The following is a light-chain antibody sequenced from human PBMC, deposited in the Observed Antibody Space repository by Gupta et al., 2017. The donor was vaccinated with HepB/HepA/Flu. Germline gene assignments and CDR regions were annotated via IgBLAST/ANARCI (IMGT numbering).Light chain of an antibody. V-gene: IGLV3-21*02. CDR1: RIGNKD. Sequence: SYVLNQAPSVSAAPGQSAKIACGGDRIGNKDVHWYQQRPGQAPGVVIFNNNERPSGISERFSGSNSGNTATLTISRVGAGDEADYYCQVWDSSDDWRGVFGGGTTLTVL. CDR3: QVWDSSDDWRGV. J-gene: IGLJ3*02. CDR2: NNN.